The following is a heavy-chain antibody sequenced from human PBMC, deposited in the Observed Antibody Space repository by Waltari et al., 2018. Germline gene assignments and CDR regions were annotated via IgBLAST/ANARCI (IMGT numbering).Heavy chain of an antibody. Sequence: QVQLVQSGAEGKKPGASVKVSCKASGYTFTRYDNTWVRQSTGQGLEGMGWMNPNSGNTGYAQKFQGRVTITRNTSISTAYMELSSLRSEDTAVYYCARGDDYGDYFDYWGQGTLVTVSS. CDR3: ARGDDYGDYFDY. CDR2: MNPNSGNT. J-gene: IGHJ4*02. CDR1: GYTFTRYD. V-gene: IGHV1-8*03. D-gene: IGHD4-17*01.